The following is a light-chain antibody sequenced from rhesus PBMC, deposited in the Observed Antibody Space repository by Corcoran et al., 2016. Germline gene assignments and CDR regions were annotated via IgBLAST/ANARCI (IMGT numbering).Light chain of an antibody. J-gene: IGKJ1*01. V-gene: IGKV1-33*02. CDR2: EAS. CDR1: QAITND. CDR3: QHYYSSPWT. Sequence: DIQMTQSPSSLSASVGDTVTITCRASQAITNDLAWYQQKPGKTPKLLIYEASSLQSGIPSRFSGRGSGTDFTFTISNLQSEDFARYYCQHYYSSPWTFGQGTKVEIK.